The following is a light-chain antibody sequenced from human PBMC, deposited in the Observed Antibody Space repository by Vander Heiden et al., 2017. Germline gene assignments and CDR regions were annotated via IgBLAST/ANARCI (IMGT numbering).Light chain of an antibody. CDR3: YSYAGSTRV. V-gene: IGLV2-23*02. CDR2: EVR. Sequence: QSALTQPASVSGSPGPSLTISCTVTRSDVGSYNLVSGDQHHPDKAPKLMIDEVRKRPSGGSNRFSGSKSGNTASLTISGLQAEDEAHYYCYSYAGSTRVFGGGTKLTVL. J-gene: IGLJ3*02. CDR1: RSDVGSYNL.